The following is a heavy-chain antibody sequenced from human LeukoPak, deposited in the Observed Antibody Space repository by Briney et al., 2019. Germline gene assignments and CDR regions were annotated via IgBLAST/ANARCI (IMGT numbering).Heavy chain of an antibody. V-gene: IGHV3-11*04. D-gene: IGHD1-26*01. CDR3: ARDSSSEWELPSRGADY. CDR1: GFTFSDYY. Sequence: GGSLRLSCAASGFTFSDYYMSWIRQAPGKGLEWVSYISSSGSTIYYADSVKGRFTISRDSAKNSLYLQMNSLRAEDTAVYYCARDSSSEWELPSRGADYWGQGTLVTVSS. J-gene: IGHJ4*02. CDR2: ISSSGSTI.